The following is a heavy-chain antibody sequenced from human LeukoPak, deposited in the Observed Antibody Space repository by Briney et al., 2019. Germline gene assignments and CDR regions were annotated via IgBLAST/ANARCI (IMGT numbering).Heavy chain of an antibody. CDR3: AKDPAALLWFGELSPVDY. CDR2: ISGSGGST. CDR1: GFTFSGFW. V-gene: IGHV3-23*01. J-gene: IGHJ4*02. D-gene: IGHD3-10*01. Sequence: GGSLRLSCAVSGFTFSGFWMSWSRQAPGKGLEWVSAISGSGGSTYYADSVKGRFTISRDNSKNTLYLQMNSLRAEDTAVYYCAKDPAALLWFGELSPVDYWGQGTLVTVSS.